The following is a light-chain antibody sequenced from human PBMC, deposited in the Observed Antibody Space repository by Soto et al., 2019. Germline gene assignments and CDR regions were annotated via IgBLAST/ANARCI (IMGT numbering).Light chain of an antibody. Sequence: EIVLTQSPGTLSLSPGEKATLSCRASQSVSSSYLAWYQQKPGQAPRLLIYGASSRATGIPDRFSGSGSGTDFTLTISRLEPEDFAVYYCQQRSNWPLFGQGTKVDIK. CDR1: QSVSSSY. CDR2: GAS. CDR3: QQRSNWPL. V-gene: IGKV3D-20*02. J-gene: IGKJ1*01.